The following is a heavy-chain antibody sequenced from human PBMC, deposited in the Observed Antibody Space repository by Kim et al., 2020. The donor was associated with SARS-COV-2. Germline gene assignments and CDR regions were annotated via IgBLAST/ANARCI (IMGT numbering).Heavy chain of an antibody. V-gene: IGHV3-30*01. Sequence: ADSVKDRFTISRDNSKNALYLQMNSLRPEDTAVYYCARVGLGIEEHATDYWGQGTLVTVSS. J-gene: IGHJ4*02. CDR3: ARVGLGIEEHATDY. D-gene: IGHD2-15*01.